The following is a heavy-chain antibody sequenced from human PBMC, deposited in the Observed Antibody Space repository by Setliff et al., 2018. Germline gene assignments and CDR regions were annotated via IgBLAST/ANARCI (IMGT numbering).Heavy chain of an antibody. V-gene: IGHV4-61*09. CDR2: IYTSGST. Sequence: ASETLSLTCSVSGGSISSGSDYWTWIRQPAGKGLEWIGHIYTSGSTNYSPSLKSRVTISLDTSKNQFSLKLSSVTAADTAVYYCARAISGWYSAHYYYMDVWGKGTTVTVSS. CDR3: ARAISGWYSAHYYYMDV. D-gene: IGHD6-19*01. J-gene: IGHJ6*03. CDR1: GGSISSGSDY.